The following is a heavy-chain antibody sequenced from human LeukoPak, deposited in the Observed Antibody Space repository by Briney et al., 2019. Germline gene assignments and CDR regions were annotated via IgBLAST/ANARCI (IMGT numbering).Heavy chain of an antibody. CDR1: GYTFTSYV. CDR3: ARAPRDSSSWYVY. J-gene: IGHJ4*02. D-gene: IGHD6-13*01. CDR2: INAGTGNR. V-gene: IGHV1-3*01. Sequence: ASVKVSCKASGYTFTSYVMHWVRQAPGQRLEWMGWINAGTGNRKYSQKFQDRVTIASDTSASTAYMEMSSLRSEDTAVYYCARAPRDSSSWYVYWGQGTLVTVSS.